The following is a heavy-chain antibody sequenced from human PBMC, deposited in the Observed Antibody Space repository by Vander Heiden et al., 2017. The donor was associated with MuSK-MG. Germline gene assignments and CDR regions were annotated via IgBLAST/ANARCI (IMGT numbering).Heavy chain of an antibody. Sequence: EVQLVESGGGLVKPGGSLRISCAASGFTFSSHSMNWVRQAPGKGLEWVSSISSSSSYIYYADSVKGRFTISRDNAKNSLYLQMNSLRAEDTAVYYCARVLRLERLRFDFYYMDVWGKGTTVTVSS. J-gene: IGHJ6*03. CDR1: GFTFSSHS. CDR2: ISSSSSYI. D-gene: IGHD3-16*01. CDR3: ARVLRLERLRFDFYYMDV. V-gene: IGHV3-21*01.